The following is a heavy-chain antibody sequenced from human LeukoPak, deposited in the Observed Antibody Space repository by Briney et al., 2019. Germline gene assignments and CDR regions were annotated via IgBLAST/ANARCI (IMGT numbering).Heavy chain of an antibody. CDR3: AREGRYDYYDSSGYYHEYFQH. V-gene: IGHV4-34*01. D-gene: IGHD3-22*01. J-gene: IGHJ1*01. Sequence: SETLSLTCAVYGGSFSGYYWSWIRQPPGKGLEWIGEINHSGSTNYNPSLKSRVTISVDTSKNQFSLKLSSVTAADTAVYYCAREGRYDYYDSSGYYHEYFQHWGQGTLVTVSS. CDR1: GGSFSGYY. CDR2: INHSGST.